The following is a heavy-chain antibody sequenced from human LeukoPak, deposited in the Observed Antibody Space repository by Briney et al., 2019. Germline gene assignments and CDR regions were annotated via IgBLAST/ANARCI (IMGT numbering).Heavy chain of an antibody. CDR2: IRSDGSNK. CDR3: AKDPEMATAAGDY. J-gene: IGHJ4*02. Sequence: PGGSLRLSCAGSGFSFSSYGMHWVRQAPGKGLEWMAFIRSDGSNKYYADSVKGRFTISRDNSKNTLYLQMNSLRAEDTAVYYCAKDPEMATAAGDYWGQGTLVTVSS. V-gene: IGHV3-30*02. CDR1: GFSFSSYG. D-gene: IGHD5-24*01.